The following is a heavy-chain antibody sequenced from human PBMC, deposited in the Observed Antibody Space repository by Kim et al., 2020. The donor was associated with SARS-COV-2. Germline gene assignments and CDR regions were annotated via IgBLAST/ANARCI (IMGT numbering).Heavy chain of an antibody. J-gene: IGHJ3*02. V-gene: IGHV3-73*01. CDR1: GFTFSGST. CDR3: TRVNSIAGGWYDAFDI. D-gene: IGHD6-19*01. CDR2: IRCNPNNYAT. Sequence: GGSLRLSCAASGFTFSGSTMHWVRQASGKGLEWVGRIRCNPNNYATAYSASVRGSITTARDDSKSAAYLQMSSLKTKDTAVYYCTRVNSIAGGWYDAFDIWGQGTTGTVSS.